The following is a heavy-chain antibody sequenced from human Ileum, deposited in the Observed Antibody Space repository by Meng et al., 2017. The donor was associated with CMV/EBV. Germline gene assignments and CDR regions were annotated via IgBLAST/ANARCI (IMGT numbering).Heavy chain of an antibody. CDR3: TKGGPLGSYFDY. CDR1: GFTVRDAW. J-gene: IGHJ4*02. CDR2: ITSEGAGGTI. Sequence: AAAGFTVRDAWMTWVRQAPGKGLEWVGRITSEGAGGTIDYAAPLEGRITISRDDSKNTLHLQIHNLKTEDTAVYYCTKGGPLGSYFDYWGQGALVTV. D-gene: IGHD1-26*01. V-gene: IGHV3-15*01.